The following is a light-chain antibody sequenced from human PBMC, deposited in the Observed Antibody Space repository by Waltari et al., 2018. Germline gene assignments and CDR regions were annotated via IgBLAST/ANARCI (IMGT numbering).Light chain of an antibody. CDR3: MQALQTPFT. CDR2: LGS. J-gene: IGKJ4*01. CDR1: ESLLHSNCYNY. V-gene: IGKV2-28*01. Sequence: DIVMSQSPLSLPVTHGEPASIPCRSRESLLHSNCYNYLDWYLQKPGQSPQLLIYLGSNRASGVPDRFSGSGSGTDFTLKISRVEAEDVGIYYCMQALQTPFTFGGGTKVEIK.